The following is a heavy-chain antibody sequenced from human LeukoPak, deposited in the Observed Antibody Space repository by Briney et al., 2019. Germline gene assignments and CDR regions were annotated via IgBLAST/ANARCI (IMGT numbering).Heavy chain of an antibody. CDR2: IIPIFGTA. D-gene: IGHD6-13*01. CDR3: ARDPSSSWYPNYFDY. CDR1: GGTFSSYA. Sequence: SVKVSCKASGGTFSSYAISWVRQAPGQGLEWMGGIIPIFGTANYAQKFQGRVTITTDESTSTAYMELSSLRSEDTAVYYCARDPSSSWYPNYFDYWGQGTLVTVSS. J-gene: IGHJ4*02. V-gene: IGHV1-69*05.